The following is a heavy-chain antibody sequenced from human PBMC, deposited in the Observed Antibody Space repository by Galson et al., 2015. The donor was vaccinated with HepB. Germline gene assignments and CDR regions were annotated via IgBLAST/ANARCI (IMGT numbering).Heavy chain of an antibody. D-gene: IGHD1-26*01. V-gene: IGHV3-30*04. Sequence: SLRLSCAASGFSFSNYAFHWVRQAPGKGLEWVAIISFDGRDKYYAESVKGRFFISRDNSRKTLSLQVNSLRPQDTAVYYCARGGVGAFDLWGQGTMVTVSS. CDR1: GFSFSNYA. CDR2: ISFDGRDK. J-gene: IGHJ3*01. CDR3: ARGGVGAFDL.